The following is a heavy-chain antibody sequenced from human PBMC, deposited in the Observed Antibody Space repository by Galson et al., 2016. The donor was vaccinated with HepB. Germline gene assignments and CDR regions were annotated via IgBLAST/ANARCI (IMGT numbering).Heavy chain of an antibody. D-gene: IGHD5-24*01. J-gene: IGHJ4*02. V-gene: IGHV3-30*04. CDR3: ARAPGGGFAWGPLDY. CDR1: GFTFSSYA. CDR2: ISFDGSDK. Sequence: SLRLFCAASGFTFSSYAVHWVRQAPGKGLEWVAVISFDGSDKKYADSVKGRFTISRDNSKNTLYLQMNSLRPEDTALYYCARAPGGGFAWGPLDYWGQGTLVTVSS.